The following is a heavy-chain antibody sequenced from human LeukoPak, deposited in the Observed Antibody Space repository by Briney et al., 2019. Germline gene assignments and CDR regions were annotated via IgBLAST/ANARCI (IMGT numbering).Heavy chain of an antibody. CDR1: GFTFSSYA. CDR3: AKANWNPYYFDY. Sequence: GGSLRLSCAASGFTFSSYAMSWVRQAPGXXXXWVSAISGSGGSTYYADSVKGRFTISRDNSKNTLYLQMNSLRAEDTAVYYCAKANWNPYYFDYWGQGTLVTVSS. V-gene: IGHV3-23*01. CDR2: ISGSGGST. J-gene: IGHJ4*02. D-gene: IGHD1-1*01.